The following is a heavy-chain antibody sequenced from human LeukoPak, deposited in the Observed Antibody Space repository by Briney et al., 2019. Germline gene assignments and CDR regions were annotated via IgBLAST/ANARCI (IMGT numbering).Heavy chain of an antibody. D-gene: IGHD3-9*01. CDR2: IYSGGRT. CDR1: EFSVSNNY. V-gene: IGHV3-66*04. Sequence: PGGSLRLSCTASEFSVSNNYMSWVRQAPGKGLEWVSVIYSGGRTNYADSVRGRFSIPRDNSKNTMYLQMNSLRVEDTAVYYCAKLDILTGYSPYVWGQGTTVTVSS. J-gene: IGHJ6*02. CDR3: AKLDILTGYSPYV.